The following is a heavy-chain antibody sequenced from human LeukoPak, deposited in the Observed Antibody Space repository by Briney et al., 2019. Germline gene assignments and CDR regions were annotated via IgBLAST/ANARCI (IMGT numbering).Heavy chain of an antibody. V-gene: IGHV3-74*01. CDR1: GFTFSSYW. D-gene: IGHD3-3*01. J-gene: IGHJ4*02. Sequence: GGSLRLSCAASGFTFSSYWMHWVRQAPGKGLVWVSRINSDGSSTSYADSVKGRFTISRDNSKNTLYLQMNSLRAEDTAVYYCARVRVLRNIDYWGQGTLVTVSS. CDR2: INSDGSST. CDR3: ARVRVLRNIDY.